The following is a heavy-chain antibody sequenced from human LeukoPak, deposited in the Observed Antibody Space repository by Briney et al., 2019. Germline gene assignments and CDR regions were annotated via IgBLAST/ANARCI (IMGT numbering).Heavy chain of an antibody. D-gene: IGHD3-10*01. V-gene: IGHV3-74*01. CDR3: ARDHPDYYGSGSYELD. Sequence: GGSLRLSCAASGFTFSSYAMSWVRQAPGKGLVWVSRINSGGSSAIYADSVKGRFTISRDNAKNTLYLQMNSLRAEDTAVYYCARDHPDYYGSGSYELDWGQGTLVTVSS. CDR1: GFTFSSYA. CDR2: INSGGSSA. J-gene: IGHJ4*02.